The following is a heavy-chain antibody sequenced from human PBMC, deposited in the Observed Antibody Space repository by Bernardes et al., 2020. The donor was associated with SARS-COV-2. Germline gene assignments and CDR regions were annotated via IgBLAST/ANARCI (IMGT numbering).Heavy chain of an antibody. CDR1: GFDFSDYW. CDR3: VRSAGMDV. J-gene: IGHJ6*02. V-gene: IGHV3-7*03. CDR2: IKRDGSET. Sequence: GGSLRLSCAGSGFDFSDYWMTWVRQAPGKGLEWVSNIKRDGSETYYVDSVKGRFTISRDNAKNLVFLQMNSLRAEDTAVFYCVRSAGMDVCGQGTMVTVS.